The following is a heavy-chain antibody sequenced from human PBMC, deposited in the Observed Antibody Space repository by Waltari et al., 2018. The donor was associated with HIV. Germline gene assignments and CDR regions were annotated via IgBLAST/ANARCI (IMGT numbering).Heavy chain of an antibody. J-gene: IGHJ4*02. Sequence: QVQLVQSGAEVKKPGSSVKVSCKDSGGTFSSYVISWVRQAPGQGLEWMGRIIPILGMANDAQKLQGRVTITSDKSTSTADMELSSLRSEDTAVYYCAAGCTNGVCRMDYWGQGTLVTVSS. CDR2: IIPILGMA. V-gene: IGHV1-69*04. CDR1: GGTFSSYV. CDR3: AAGCTNGVCRMDY. D-gene: IGHD2-8*01.